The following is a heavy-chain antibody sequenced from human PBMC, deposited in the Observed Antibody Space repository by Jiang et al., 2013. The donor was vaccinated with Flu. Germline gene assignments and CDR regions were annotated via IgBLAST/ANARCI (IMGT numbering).Heavy chain of an antibody. CDR3: ARHPRYCSGGSCYYWDY. Sequence: GAEVKKPGESLRISCKGSGYIFTSYWISWVRQMPGKGLEWMGTIDPSDSYTKYSPSFQGHVTISPDKSISTAYLQWSSLKASDTAMYYCARHPRYCSGGSCYYWDYWGQGTLVTVSS. CDR2: IDPSDSYT. D-gene: IGHD2-15*01. CDR1: GYIFTSYW. V-gene: IGHV5-10-1*01. J-gene: IGHJ4*02.